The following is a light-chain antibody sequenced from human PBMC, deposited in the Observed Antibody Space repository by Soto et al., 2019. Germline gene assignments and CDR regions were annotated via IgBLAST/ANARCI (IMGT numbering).Light chain of an antibody. CDR2: DVS. CDR3: QQRDNWPWT. CDR1: QSVRSN. J-gene: IGKJ1*01. V-gene: IGKV3-11*01. Sequence: EIVLTQSPATLSLSPGERATLSCRASQSVRSNLAWYQHKPGQAPRLLIYDVSNRATGIPGRFSGSGFGTDFTLNISNVEPEDFAVYYCQQRDNWPWTFGQGAKVEIK.